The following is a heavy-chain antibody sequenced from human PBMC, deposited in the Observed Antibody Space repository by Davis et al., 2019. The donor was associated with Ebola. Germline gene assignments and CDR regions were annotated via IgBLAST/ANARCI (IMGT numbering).Heavy chain of an antibody. J-gene: IGHJ3*02. V-gene: IGHV1-3*01. Sequence: ASVKVSCKASGYTFTSYAMHWVRQAPGQRLEWMGWINAGNGNTKYSQKFQGRVTLTRDTSTSTAYMGLSSLRSEDTAVYYCAREGYYGSGSYYNGAFDIWGQGTMVTVSS. D-gene: IGHD3-10*01. CDR3: AREGYYGSGSYYNGAFDI. CDR1: GYTFTSYA. CDR2: INAGNGNT.